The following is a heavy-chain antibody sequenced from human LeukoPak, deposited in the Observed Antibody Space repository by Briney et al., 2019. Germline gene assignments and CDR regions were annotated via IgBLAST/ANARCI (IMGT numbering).Heavy chain of an antibody. J-gene: IGHJ4*02. Sequence: SKTLSLPCTVSPFSITSGTYYWTWIRQPAGKGLEWIGRIYSTGRVNYNPSLKSRVTMLLDTSKNHISLKLTSVTAADTAIYFCARASETAMVTLWGQGTLVTVSS. CDR1: PFSITSGTYY. CDR3: ARASETAMVTL. V-gene: IGHV4-61*02. D-gene: IGHD5-18*01. CDR2: IYSTGRV.